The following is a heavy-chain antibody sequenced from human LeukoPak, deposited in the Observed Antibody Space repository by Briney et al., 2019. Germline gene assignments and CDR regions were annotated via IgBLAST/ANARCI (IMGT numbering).Heavy chain of an antibody. CDR1: GGTYSTYS. J-gene: IGHJ4*02. CDR3: ASGYSGYDFAY. V-gene: IGHV1-69*02. CDR2: IIAILGIT. Sequence: SVKVSCKASGGTYSTYSISWVRQPPGQGLEWMGRIIAILGITNYAQKFQDRVTITADKSTSTAYMELSSLRSDDTAVYYCASGYSGYDFAYWGQGTLVTVSS. D-gene: IGHD5-12*01.